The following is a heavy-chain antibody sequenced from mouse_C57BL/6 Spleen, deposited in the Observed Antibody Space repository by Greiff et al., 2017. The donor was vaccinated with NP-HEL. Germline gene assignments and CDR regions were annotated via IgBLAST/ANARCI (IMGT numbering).Heavy chain of an antibody. D-gene: IGHD2-5*01. CDR3: ARDSNYLYWYFDV. V-gene: IGHV1-4*01. J-gene: IGHJ1*03. CDR1: GYTFTSYT. CDR2: INPSSGYT. Sequence: QVQLQQSGAELARPGASVKMSCKASGYTFTSYTMHWVKQRPGQGLEWIGYINPSSGYTKYNQKFKDKATLTADKSSSTAYMQLSSLTSEDSAVYYCARDSNYLYWYFDVWGTGTTVTVSS.